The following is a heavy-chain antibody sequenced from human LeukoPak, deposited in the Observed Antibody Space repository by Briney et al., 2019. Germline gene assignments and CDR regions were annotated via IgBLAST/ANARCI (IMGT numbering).Heavy chain of an antibody. CDR1: GVSITTYY. D-gene: IGHD3-22*01. Sequence: SETLSLTCTISGVSITTYYWSWVRQPPGKGLEWFGFIYHSGNTNYNPSLKSRVTMSVDTSKSQFSLRLSSVTAADTAVYYCATMTRRGQYYFDNWGQGTLVTVSS. CDR3: ATMTRRGQYYFDN. CDR2: IYHSGNT. J-gene: IGHJ4*02. V-gene: IGHV4-4*09.